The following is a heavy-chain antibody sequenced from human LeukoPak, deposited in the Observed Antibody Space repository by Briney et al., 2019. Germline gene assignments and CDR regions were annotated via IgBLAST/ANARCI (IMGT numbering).Heavy chain of an antibody. CDR3: ARWDTAMVTGGYYFDY. CDR2: ISYDGSNK. Sequence: GGSLRLSCAASGFTFSSYAMHWVRQAPGKGLEWVAVISYDGSNKYYADSVKGRFTVSRDNSKTTLYLQMNSLRAEDTAVYYCARWDTAMVTGGYYFDYWGQGTLVTVSS. CDR1: GFTFSSYA. J-gene: IGHJ4*02. D-gene: IGHD5-18*01. V-gene: IGHV3-30-3*01.